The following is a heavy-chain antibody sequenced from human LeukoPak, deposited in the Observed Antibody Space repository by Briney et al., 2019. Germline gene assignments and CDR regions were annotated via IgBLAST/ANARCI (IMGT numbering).Heavy chain of an antibody. CDR2: ISAYNGNT. Sequence: ASVKVSCKASGYTFTSYGISWVRQAPGQGLEWMRWISAYNGNTNYAQKLQGRVTMTTDTSTSTAYMELRSLRSDDTAVYYCARDLCSGGSCYALVWFDPWGQGTLVTVSS. J-gene: IGHJ5*02. CDR3: ARDLCSGGSCYALVWFDP. CDR1: GYTFTSYG. D-gene: IGHD2-15*01. V-gene: IGHV1-18*04.